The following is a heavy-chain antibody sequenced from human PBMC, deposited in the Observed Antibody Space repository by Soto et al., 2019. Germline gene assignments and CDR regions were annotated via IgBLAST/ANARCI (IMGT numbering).Heavy chain of an antibody. V-gene: IGHV3-23*01. CDR1: GFTFSNNA. CDR3: VNDNNWADHG. J-gene: IGHJ4*02. CDR2: VSGDSATT. D-gene: IGHD3-16*01. Sequence: EVQLLESGGGLVQPGGSLRLSCAASGFTFSNNAMTWVRQAPGKGLEWVSIVSGDSATTSYADSVKGLCTVSRDNSKNTVYLQMNSLRAEDTAIYYCVNDNNWADHGWGQGTLVTVSS.